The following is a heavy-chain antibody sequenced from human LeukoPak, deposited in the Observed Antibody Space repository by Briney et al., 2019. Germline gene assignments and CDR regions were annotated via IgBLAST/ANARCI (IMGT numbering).Heavy chain of an antibody. Sequence: SETLSLTCTVSGGSISSYYWSWIRQPPGKGLEWIGYIYYSGRTNYNPSLKSRVTISVDTSKNQFSLKLSSVTAADTAVYYCARTGIERYFDYWGQGTLVTVSS. CDR2: IYYSGRT. CDR3: ARTGIERYFDY. D-gene: IGHD3-10*01. J-gene: IGHJ4*01. V-gene: IGHV4-59*01. CDR1: GGSISSYY.